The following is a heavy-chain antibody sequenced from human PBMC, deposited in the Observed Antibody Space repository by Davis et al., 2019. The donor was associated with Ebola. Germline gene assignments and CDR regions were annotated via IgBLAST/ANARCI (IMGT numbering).Heavy chain of an antibody. V-gene: IGHV3-7*03. CDR1: GFTFSSYW. Sequence: PGGSLRLSCAASGFTFSSYWMSWVRQAPGKGLEWAANIKQDGSEKYYVDSVKGRFTISRDNAKNSLYLQMNSLRAEDTAVYYCAREGGDYYYYYGMDVWGQGTTVTVSS. CDR2: IKQDGSEK. CDR3: AREGGDYYYYYGMDV. J-gene: IGHJ6*02. D-gene: IGHD4-17*01.